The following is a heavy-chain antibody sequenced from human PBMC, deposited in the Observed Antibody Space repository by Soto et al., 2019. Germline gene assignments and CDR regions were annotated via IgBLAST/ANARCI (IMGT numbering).Heavy chain of an antibody. CDR1: GGSISSGDYY. J-gene: IGHJ5*02. CDR3: ARVRTYSSSPWFDP. V-gene: IGHV4-30-4*01. Sequence: SETLSLTCTVSGGSISSGDYYWSWIRQPPGKGLEWIGYIYYSGSTYYNPSLKSRVTISVDTSKNQFSLKLSSVTAADTAVYYCARVRTYSSSPWFDPWGQGTPVTVSS. D-gene: IGHD6-6*01. CDR2: IYYSGST.